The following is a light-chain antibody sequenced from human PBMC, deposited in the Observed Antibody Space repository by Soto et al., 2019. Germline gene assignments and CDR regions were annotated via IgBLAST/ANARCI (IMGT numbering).Light chain of an antibody. CDR1: SSNIGSNT. CDR3: AAWDDSLNGYV. Sequence: SALTQPPSASGTPGQRVTISCSGSSSNIGSNTVNWYQQLPGTAPKLLIYSNNQRPSGVPDRFSGPKSGTSASLAISGLQSEDEADYYCAAWDDSLNGYVFGTGTKVTVL. CDR2: SNN. J-gene: IGLJ1*01. V-gene: IGLV1-44*01.